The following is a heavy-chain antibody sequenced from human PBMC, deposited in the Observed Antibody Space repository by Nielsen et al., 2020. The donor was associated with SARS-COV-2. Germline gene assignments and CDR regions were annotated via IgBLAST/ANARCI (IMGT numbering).Heavy chain of an antibody. CDR2: ISAYNGNT. CDR1: GYTFTSYG. V-gene: IGHV1-18*04. Sequence: ASVKVSCKASGYTFTSYGISWVRQAPGQGLEWMGWISAYNGNTNYAQKLQGRVTMTTDTSTSTAYMELRSLRSEDTAVYYCARDRSSEGSFDYWGQGTLVTVSS. J-gene: IGHJ4*02. CDR3: ARDRSSEGSFDY. D-gene: IGHD6-6*01.